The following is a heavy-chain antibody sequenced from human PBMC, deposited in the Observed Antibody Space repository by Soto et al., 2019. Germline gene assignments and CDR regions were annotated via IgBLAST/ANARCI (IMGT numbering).Heavy chain of an antibody. J-gene: IGHJ4*02. CDR1: GFTFKSYG. CDR3: AQDGRSGGVTRPDH. Sequence: QAQLVESGGGEVQPGRSLRLSCAASGFTFKSYGMHWVRQAPGKGLEWVAVISYDGSYQYYSDSVKGRFTISRDNSKNTLNLQMNSLRVEDSAMYYCAQDGRSGGVTRPDHWGQGTLVTVSS. D-gene: IGHD1-26*01. V-gene: IGHV3-30*18. CDR2: ISYDGSYQ.